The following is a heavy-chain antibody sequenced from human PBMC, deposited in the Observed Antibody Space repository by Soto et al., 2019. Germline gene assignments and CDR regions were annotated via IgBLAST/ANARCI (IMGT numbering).Heavy chain of an antibody. D-gene: IGHD3-10*01. CDR3: ARQSKNSGRYFDN. V-gene: IGHV4-38-2*01. CDR1: GYSISSGYY. Sequence: PSETLSLTCAVSGYSISSGYYWGWIRQPPGKGLEWIGSVYNAGITYYSPSLKSRATVSVDTSKNQFSLRLSSVAAADTAVYYCARQSKNSGRYFDNWGQGTLVTVSS. J-gene: IGHJ4*02. CDR2: VYNAGIT.